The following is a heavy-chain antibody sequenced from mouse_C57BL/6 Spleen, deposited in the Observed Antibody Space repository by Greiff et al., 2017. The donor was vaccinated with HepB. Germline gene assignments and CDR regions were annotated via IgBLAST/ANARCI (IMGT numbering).Heavy chain of an antibody. Sequence: DVKLVESGGGLVKPGGSLKLSCAASGFTFSDYGMHWVRQAPEKGLEWVAYISSGSSTIYYADTVKGRFTISRDNAKNTLFLQMTSLRSEDTAMYYCASLITTVVATDYAMDYWGQGTSVTVSS. D-gene: IGHD1-1*01. CDR1: GFTFSDYG. CDR3: ASLITTVVATDYAMDY. J-gene: IGHJ4*01. V-gene: IGHV5-17*01. CDR2: ISSGSSTI.